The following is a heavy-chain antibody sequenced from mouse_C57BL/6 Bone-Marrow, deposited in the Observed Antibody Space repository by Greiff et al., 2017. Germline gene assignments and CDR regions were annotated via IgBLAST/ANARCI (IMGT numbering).Heavy chain of an antibody. V-gene: IGHV1-69*01. CDR1: GYTFTSYW. CDR3: ARCPLYSNYVYAMDY. Sequence: QVQLKQPGAELVMPGASVKLSCKASGYTFTSYWMHWVKQRPGQGLEWIGEIDPSDSYTNYNQKFKGKSTLTIDKSSSTAYMQLSSLTSEDSAVYYGARCPLYSNYVYAMDYWGQGTSVTVSS. CDR2: IDPSDSYT. J-gene: IGHJ4*01. D-gene: IGHD2-5*01.